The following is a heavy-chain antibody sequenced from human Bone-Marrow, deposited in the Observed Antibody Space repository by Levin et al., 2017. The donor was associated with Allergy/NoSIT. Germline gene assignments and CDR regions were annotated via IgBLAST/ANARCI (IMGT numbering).Heavy chain of an antibody. J-gene: IGHJ6*02. CDR1: GFTVSSNY. V-gene: IGHV3-53*01. CDR2: IYSGGST. Sequence: PGGSLRLSCAASGFTVSSNYMSWVRQAPGKGLEWVSVIYSGGSTYYADSVKGRFTISRDNSKNTLYLQMNSLSAEDTAVYYCARDYSAFDYYYGMDVWGQGTTVTVSS. D-gene: IGHD2-15*01. CDR3: ARDYSAFDYYYGMDV.